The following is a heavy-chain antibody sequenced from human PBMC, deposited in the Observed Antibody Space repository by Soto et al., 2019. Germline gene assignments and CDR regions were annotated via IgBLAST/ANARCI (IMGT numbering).Heavy chain of an antibody. CDR2: VYYSGTT. Sequence: SETLSLTCIVSGGSISSSNFYWGWIRQPPWKGLEWIGSVYYSGTTYSNPSLKSRVTISVDTSKNQFSLELSSVTAADTALYYCARHVRTGAPSHFDYWGQGPLVTGSS. CDR1: GGSISSSNFY. V-gene: IGHV4-39*01. D-gene: IGHD3-10*02. J-gene: IGHJ4*02. CDR3: ARHVRTGAPSHFDY.